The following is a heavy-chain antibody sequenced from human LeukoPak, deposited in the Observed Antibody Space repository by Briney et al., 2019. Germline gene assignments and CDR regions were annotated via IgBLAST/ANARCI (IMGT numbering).Heavy chain of an antibody. V-gene: IGHV4-38-2*02. Sequence: PSETLSLTCTVSGYSISSGYYWGWIRQPPGKGLEWIGSIYNSGSTYYNPSLKSRVTISVDTSKNRFSLKLRSVTAADTAMYYCARDTRHRYCSSTSCYRGWLDPWGQGTLVTVSS. J-gene: IGHJ5*02. CDR2: IYNSGST. D-gene: IGHD2-2*01. CDR3: ARDTRHRYCSSTSCYRGWLDP. CDR1: GYSISSGYY.